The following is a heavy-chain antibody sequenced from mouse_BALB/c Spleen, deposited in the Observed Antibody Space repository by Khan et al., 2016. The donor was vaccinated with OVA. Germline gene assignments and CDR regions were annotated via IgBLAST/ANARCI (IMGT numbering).Heavy chain of an antibody. D-gene: IGHD1-1*01. Sequence: VQLQQPGAELVKPGASVKLSCTVSGFNIKDTYMHWVKQRPEQGLEWIGRIDPANDNTKYDPKFQGKATITADTSSNTAYLQLSSLTSEDTAVYYCATYYYGSSRYFDYWCQGATLAVSS. V-gene: IGHV14-3*02. J-gene: IGHJ2*01. CDR1: GFNIKDTY. CDR3: ATYYYGSSRYFDY. CDR2: IDPANDNT.